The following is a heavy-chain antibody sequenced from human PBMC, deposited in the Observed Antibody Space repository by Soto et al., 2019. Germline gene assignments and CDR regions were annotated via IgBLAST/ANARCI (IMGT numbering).Heavy chain of an antibody. CDR3: AHSLAGARSDAFDI. CDR1: GFSLSTSGVG. V-gene: IGHV2-5*02. CDR2: IYWDDDK. J-gene: IGHJ3*02. D-gene: IGHD3-10*01. Sequence: QITLKESGPTLVKPTQTLTLTCTFSGFSLSTSGVGVGWISQPPGKALEWLALIYWDDDKRYSPSLKSRLTITKDTSKNQVVLTMTNMDPVDTATYYCAHSLAGARSDAFDIWGQGTMVTVSS.